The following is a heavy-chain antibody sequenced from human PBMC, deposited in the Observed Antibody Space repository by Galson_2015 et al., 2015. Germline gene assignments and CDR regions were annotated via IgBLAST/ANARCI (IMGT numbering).Heavy chain of an antibody. J-gene: IGHJ6*02. D-gene: IGHD2-2*01. CDR3: ARDIVVVPAAEFYYYYYGMDV. CDR2: ISAYNGNT. V-gene: IGHV1-18*04. Sequence: SVKVSCKASGYTFTSYGISWVRQAPGQGLEWMGWISAYNGNTNYAQKLQGRVTMTTDTSMSTAYMELRSLRSDDTAVYYCARDIVVVPAAEFYYYYYGMDVWGQGTTVTVSS. CDR1: GYTFTSYG.